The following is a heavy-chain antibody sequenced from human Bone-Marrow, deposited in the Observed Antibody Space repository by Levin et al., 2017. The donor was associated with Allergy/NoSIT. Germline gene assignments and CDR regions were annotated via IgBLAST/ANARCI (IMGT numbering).Heavy chain of an antibody. CDR1: GFTFSSYS. Sequence: GGSLRLSCAASGFTFSSYSMNWVRQAPGKGLEWVSYISSSSSTIYYADSVKGRFTISRDNAKNSLYLQMNSLRAEDTAVYYCARDRGEWDPTFDYWGQGTLVTVSS. D-gene: IGHD7-27*01. V-gene: IGHV3-48*01. CDR3: ARDRGEWDPTFDY. J-gene: IGHJ4*02. CDR2: ISSSSSTI.